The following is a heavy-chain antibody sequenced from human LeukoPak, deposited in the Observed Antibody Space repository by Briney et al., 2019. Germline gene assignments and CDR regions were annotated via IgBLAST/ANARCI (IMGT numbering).Heavy chain of an antibody. J-gene: IGHJ6*02. CDR1: GGSISSGGYY. CDR2: IYYSGST. D-gene: IGHD6-13*01. CDR3: ARDMAGSSSWALPIYYYYGMDV. Sequence: PSETLSLTCTVSGGSISSGGYYWSWIRQHSGKGLEWIGYIYYSGSTYYNPSLKSRVTISVDTSKNQFSLKLSSVTAADTAVYYCARDMAGSSSWALPIYYYYGMDVWGQGTTVTVSS. V-gene: IGHV4-31*03.